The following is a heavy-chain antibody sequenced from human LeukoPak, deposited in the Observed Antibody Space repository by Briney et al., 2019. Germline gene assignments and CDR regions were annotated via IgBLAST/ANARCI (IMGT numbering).Heavy chain of an antibody. CDR1: GFTFSNAW. D-gene: IGHD2-2*01. J-gene: IGHJ5*02. Sequence: GGSLRLSCAASGFTFSNAWMSWVRQAPGKGLEWVGRIKSKTDGGTTDYAAPVKGRFTISRDDSKNTLYLQMNSLKTEDTAVYYCTTDCSHFSTSCYAWFDPWGQGTLVTVSS. CDR2: IKSKTDGGTT. V-gene: IGHV3-15*01. CDR3: TTDCSHFSTSCYAWFDP.